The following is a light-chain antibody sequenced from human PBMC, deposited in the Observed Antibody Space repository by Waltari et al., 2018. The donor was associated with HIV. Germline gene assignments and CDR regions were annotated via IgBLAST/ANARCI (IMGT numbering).Light chain of an antibody. V-gene: IGLV1-40*01. Sequence: QSVLTQPPSVSGAPGQRVTISCTGSSSNIGAGFDVHWYQQLPGTAPKLLIYGHRNRPSGVPDRFSCSKSGPSASLAITGLQAEDEADYYCQSYDASLSGVIFGGGTELTVL. CDR2: GHR. CDR3: QSYDASLSGVI. J-gene: IGLJ2*01. CDR1: SSNIGAGFD.